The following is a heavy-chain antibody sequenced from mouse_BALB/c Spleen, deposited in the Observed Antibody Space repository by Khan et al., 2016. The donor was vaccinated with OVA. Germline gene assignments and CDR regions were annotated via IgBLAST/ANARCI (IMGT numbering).Heavy chain of an antibody. D-gene: IGHD4-1*01. Sequence: EVELVESGGDLVKPGGSLKLSCAASGFTFSSYGMSWVRQTPDKRLEWVATISSAGSYTYYPDSVKGRFTISRDNVKNTLYLQMSSLKSEDTAMYYGASHLTGSFAYWGQGTLVTVSA. J-gene: IGHJ3*01. CDR2: ISSAGSYT. CDR3: ASHLTGSFAY. V-gene: IGHV5-6*01. CDR1: GFTFSSYG.